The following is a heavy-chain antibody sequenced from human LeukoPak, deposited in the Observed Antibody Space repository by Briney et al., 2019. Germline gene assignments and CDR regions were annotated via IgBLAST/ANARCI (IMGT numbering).Heavy chain of an antibody. CDR2: IKQDGSEK. J-gene: IGHJ5*01. D-gene: IGHD2-2*01. CDR3: ARRSYCYSTSCYGYWFDS. Sequence: GGSLRLSCAASGFTFSSYWMSWVRQAPGKGLEWVANIKQDGSEKYYVDSVKGRFTISRDNAKNSLYLQMNSLRAEDTAVYYCARRSYCYSTSCYGYWFDSWGQGTLVTVSS. CDR1: GFTFSSYW. V-gene: IGHV3-7*01.